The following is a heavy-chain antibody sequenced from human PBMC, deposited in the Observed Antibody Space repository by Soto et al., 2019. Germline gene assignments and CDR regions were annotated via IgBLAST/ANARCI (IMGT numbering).Heavy chain of an antibody. D-gene: IGHD2-2*02. Sequence: APGKGLEWVANIKQDGSEKYCVDSVKGRVTISRDNAKNSLYLQMNSLRAEDTAVYYCARDPASSTSWYTPYYYYYYGMAVWGQGTTVTVSS. CDR2: IKQDGSEK. CDR3: ARDPASSTSWYTPYYYYYYGMAV. J-gene: IGHJ6*02. V-gene: IGHV3-7*01.